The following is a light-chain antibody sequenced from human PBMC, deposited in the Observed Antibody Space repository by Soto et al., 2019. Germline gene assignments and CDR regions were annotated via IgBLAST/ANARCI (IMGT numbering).Light chain of an antibody. CDR1: SSDVGGYNY. CDR2: EVT. CDR3: SSYTSFTTVV. J-gene: IGLJ2*01. V-gene: IGLV2-14*01. Sequence: QSALTQPASVSGSPGQSITISCTGTSSDVGGYNYVSWYQQYPGQAPKLMIYEVTNRPSGVSNRFSGSKSGNTASLTISGLQAEDEADYYCSSYTSFTTVVFGGGTKLTVL.